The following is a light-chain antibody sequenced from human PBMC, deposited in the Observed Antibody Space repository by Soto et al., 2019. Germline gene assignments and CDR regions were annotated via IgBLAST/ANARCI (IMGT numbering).Light chain of an antibody. CDR3: CSYAGSATVL. CDR2: EVS. V-gene: IGLV2-23*02. Sequence: ALTQPASVSGSPGQSITISCTGSSSDVGSYNLVSWYQQHPGKAPKLMIYEVSKRPSGVSNRFSGSKSGNTASLTISGLQAEDEADYYCCSYAGSATVLFGGGTKLTVL. J-gene: IGLJ2*01. CDR1: SSDVGSYNL.